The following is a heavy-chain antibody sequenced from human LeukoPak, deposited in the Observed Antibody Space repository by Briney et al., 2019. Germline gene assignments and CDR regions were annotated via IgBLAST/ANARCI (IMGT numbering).Heavy chain of an antibody. V-gene: IGHV1-46*01. CDR3: ARGRPGSGWSFDY. D-gene: IGHD6-19*01. J-gene: IGHJ4*02. CDR1: GYTFTTHY. Sequence: ASVKVSCKASGYTFTTHYMHWVRQAPGQGLEWMGIINPRGGTTNYAQKFQGRVTMTRDTSTTTLYMELSSLRSEDTAVYYCARGRPGSGWSFDYWGQGTLVTVSS. CDR2: INPRGGTT.